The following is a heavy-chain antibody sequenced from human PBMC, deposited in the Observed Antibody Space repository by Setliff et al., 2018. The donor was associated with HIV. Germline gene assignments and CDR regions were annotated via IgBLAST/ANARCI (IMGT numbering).Heavy chain of an antibody. V-gene: IGHV4-59*01. CDR2: FYYGGTT. D-gene: IGHD3-22*01. CDR3: ARDVARFDYDTGGYYVSHFDY. Sequence: SETLSLTCSVSGDSIGTYYLNWIRQTPGKRLEGIGFFYYGGTTKYNPSLKSRVTISVDTSKNQFSVRLTSVTPADTAAYFCARDVARFDYDTGGYYVSHFDYWGQGIQVTV. J-gene: IGHJ4*02. CDR1: GDSIGTYY.